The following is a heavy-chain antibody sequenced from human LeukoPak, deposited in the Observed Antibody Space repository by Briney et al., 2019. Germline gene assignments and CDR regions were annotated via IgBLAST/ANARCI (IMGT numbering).Heavy chain of an antibody. CDR3: ARGGGYATTWDY. CDR2: IYYSGST. V-gene: IGHV4-59*01. D-gene: IGHD3-16*01. J-gene: IGHJ4*02. CDR1: GGSISSYY. Sequence: SETLSLTCTVSGGSISSYYWSWIRQPPGKGLEWIGYIYYSGSTNYNPSLKSRVTISVDTSKNQFSLKLSSVTAADTAVYYCARGGGYATTWDYWGQGTLVTVSS.